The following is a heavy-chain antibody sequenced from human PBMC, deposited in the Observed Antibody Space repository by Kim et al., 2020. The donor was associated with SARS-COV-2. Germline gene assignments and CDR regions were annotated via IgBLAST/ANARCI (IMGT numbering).Heavy chain of an antibody. CDR1: GFTFSSYG. Sequence: GGSLRLSCAASGFTFSSYGMHWVRQAPGKGLEWVAVISYDGSNKYYADSVKGRFTISRDNSKNTLYLQMNSLRAEDTAVYYCAKDPEQLGTDREYYFDCWGQGTLVTVSS. J-gene: IGHJ4*02. CDR2: ISYDGSNK. CDR3: AKDPEQLGTDREYYFDC. D-gene: IGHD6-13*01. V-gene: IGHV3-30*18.